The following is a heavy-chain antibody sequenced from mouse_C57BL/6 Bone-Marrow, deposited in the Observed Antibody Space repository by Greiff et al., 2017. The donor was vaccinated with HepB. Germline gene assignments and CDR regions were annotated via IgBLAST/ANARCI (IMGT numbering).Heavy chain of an antibody. CDR1: GYTFTSYW. D-gene: IGHD2-5*01. CDR3: ARGCGYSNYEWYFDV. J-gene: IGHJ1*03. Sequence: QVQLKQPGTELVKPGASVKLSCKASGYTFTSYWMHWVKQRPGQGLEWIGNINPSNGGTNYNEKFKSKATLTVDKSSSTAYMQLSSLTSEDSAVYYCARGCGYSNYEWYFDVWGTGTTVTVSS. V-gene: IGHV1-53*01. CDR2: INPSNGGT.